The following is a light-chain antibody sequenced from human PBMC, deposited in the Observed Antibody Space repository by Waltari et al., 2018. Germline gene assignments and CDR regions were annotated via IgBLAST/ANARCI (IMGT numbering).Light chain of an antibody. V-gene: IGKV4-1*01. J-gene: IGKJ1*01. CDR1: DGLLYSPNNKNY. CDR3: QQYVRLPWT. CDR2: WAS. Sequence: DIVMTQSPDSLAVSLGERATINCKSSDGLLYSPNNKNYLAWFQQKPGQPPKLLLHWASSRESGVPDRFSGSGSGTDFTLSISSLQAEDVAVYYCQQYVRLPWTFGQGTQVEVK.